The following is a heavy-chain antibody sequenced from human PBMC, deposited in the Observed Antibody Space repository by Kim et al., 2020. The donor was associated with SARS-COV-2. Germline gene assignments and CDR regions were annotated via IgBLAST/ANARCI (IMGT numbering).Heavy chain of an antibody. CDR1: GFTFEDYG. CDR3: VRGYVRGPFDL. Sequence: GGSLRLSCAASGFTFEDYGMSWVRQAPGKGLEWVSGINRKSDSTGYVDSVKGRFTISRDNAKKSLYLQMNSLRAEDTAFYHCVRGYVRGPFDLWGQGIRVTVSS. CDR2: INRKSDST. D-gene: IGHD3-10*02. J-gene: IGHJ4*02. V-gene: IGHV3-20*01.